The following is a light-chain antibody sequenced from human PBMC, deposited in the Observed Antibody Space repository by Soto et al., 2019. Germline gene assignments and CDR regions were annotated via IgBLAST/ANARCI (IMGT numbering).Light chain of an antibody. CDR2: GAS. CDR3: QQYNNWPLT. J-gene: IGKJ5*01. V-gene: IGKV3D-15*01. CDR1: QSVSSN. Sequence: EIVMSQSPATLSVSQSERATLSCRASQSVSSNLAWYQQKPGQAPRLLIYGASTRATGIPARFSGSGSGTEFTLTISSLQSEDFAVYYCQQYNNWPLTFGQGTRLEIK.